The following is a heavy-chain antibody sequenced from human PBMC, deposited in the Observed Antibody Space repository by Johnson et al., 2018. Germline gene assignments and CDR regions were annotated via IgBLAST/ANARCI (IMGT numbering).Heavy chain of an antibody. V-gene: IGHV3-23*04. CDR2: ITATGIGT. D-gene: IGHD2-15*01. CDR1: GFTFSNFA. Sequence: EVQLVETGGGLVQPGGSLRLSCAASGFTFSNFAMSWVRQTPGKGLEFVSAITATGIGTYYVDSVKGRFTIYRDNSKNTLYLQMNSLRAEDTAMYYCTKDHECSGGSCYADYFQHWGQGTLVTVSS. J-gene: IGHJ1*01. CDR3: TKDHECSGGSCYADYFQH.